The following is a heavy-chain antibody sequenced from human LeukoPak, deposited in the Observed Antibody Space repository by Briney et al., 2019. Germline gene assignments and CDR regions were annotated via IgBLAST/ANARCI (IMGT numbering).Heavy chain of an antibody. V-gene: IGHV4-30-4*08. CDR1: GGSISSCDYY. CDR3: ARSPDPLAAFDI. J-gene: IGHJ3*02. Sequence: PSQTLSLSCTVSGGSISSCDYYWSWIRQPPGQGLEWIMYFYYSGNTYYNPALKSRVTISVDTSKNQFSLKLSSVTAADTAVYYCARSPDPLAAFDIWGQGTMVTVSS. CDR2: FYYSGNT.